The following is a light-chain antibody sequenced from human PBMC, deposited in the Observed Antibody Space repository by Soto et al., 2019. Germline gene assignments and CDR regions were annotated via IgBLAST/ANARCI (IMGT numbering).Light chain of an antibody. CDR3: NSYTSSSTHV. CDR1: SSDVGGYNY. Sequence: QSALTQPASVSASPGQSITISCTGTSSDVGGYNYVSWYQQHPGKAPKLMIYDVSNRPSGVSDRFSGSKSGNTASLTISGLQAEDEADYYCNSYTSSSTHVSGTGTKVTV. V-gene: IGLV2-14*01. J-gene: IGLJ1*01. CDR2: DVS.